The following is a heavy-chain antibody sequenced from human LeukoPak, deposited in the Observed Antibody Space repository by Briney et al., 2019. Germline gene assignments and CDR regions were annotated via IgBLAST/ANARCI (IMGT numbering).Heavy chain of an antibody. V-gene: IGHV1-18*01. CDR1: GYTFTSYG. D-gene: IGHD3-22*01. Sequence: ASVKVSCKASGYTFTSYGISWVRQAPGQGLEWMGWISAYNGNTNYAQKLQGRVTMTTDTSTSTAYMELRSLRSDDTAVYYCARVGGVRYYYDSSDGYFDYWGQGTLVTVCS. CDR2: ISAYNGNT. CDR3: ARVGGVRYYYDSSDGYFDY. J-gene: IGHJ4*02.